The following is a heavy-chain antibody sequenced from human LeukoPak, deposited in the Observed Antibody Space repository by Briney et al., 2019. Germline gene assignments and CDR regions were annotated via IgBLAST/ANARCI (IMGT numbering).Heavy chain of an antibody. Sequence: PGGSLRLPCAVSRFTFSNYWMSWVRQAPGKGLEWVANIKQDGSEKYYVDSVKGRFTISRDNAKNSLYLQMNSPRAEDRAVYYCARDRCSSTSCFIDYWGQGTLVTVSS. J-gene: IGHJ4*02. CDR3: ARDRCSSTSCFIDY. V-gene: IGHV3-7*04. CDR1: RFTFSNYW. CDR2: IKQDGSEK. D-gene: IGHD2-2*01.